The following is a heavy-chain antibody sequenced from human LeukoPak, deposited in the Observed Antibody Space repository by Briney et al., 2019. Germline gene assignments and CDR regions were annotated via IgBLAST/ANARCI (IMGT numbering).Heavy chain of an antibody. CDR3: ARGSAAGRADYYMDV. Sequence: ASVKVSCKASGYTFTSYDINWVRQATGQGIEWMGWMNPNSGNTGYSQKFQGRLTITRNTSISTAYMELSSLRTEDTAVYYCARGSAAGRADYYMDVWGKGTTVTVSS. CDR2: MNPNSGNT. J-gene: IGHJ6*03. CDR1: GYTFTSYD. V-gene: IGHV1-8*03. D-gene: IGHD6-13*01.